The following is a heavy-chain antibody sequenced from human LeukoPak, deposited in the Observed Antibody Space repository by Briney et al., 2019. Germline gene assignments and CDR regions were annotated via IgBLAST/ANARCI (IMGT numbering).Heavy chain of an antibody. Sequence: PSETLSLTCTVSGGSISSGGYYWSWIRQPPGKGLEWIGEINHSGSTNYNPSLKSRVTISVDTSKNQFSLKLSSVTAADTAVYYCASAPGIGNAFDIWGQGTMVTVSS. CDR3: ASAPGIGNAFDI. D-gene: IGHD3-10*01. V-gene: IGHV4-39*07. CDR2: INHSGST. CDR1: GGSISSGGYY. J-gene: IGHJ3*02.